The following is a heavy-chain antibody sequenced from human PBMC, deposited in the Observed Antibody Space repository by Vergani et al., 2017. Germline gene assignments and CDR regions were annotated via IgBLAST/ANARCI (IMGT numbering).Heavy chain of an antibody. CDR1: GFTFSSYG. Sequence: QVQLVESGGGVVQPGRSLRLSCAASGFTFSSYGMHWVRQAPGKGLEWVAVIWYDGSNKYYADSVKGRFTISRDDSKNTLYLQMNSLKTEDTAVYYCTTAIVAHDDAFDIWGQGTMVTVSS. CDR3: TTAIVAHDDAFDI. D-gene: IGHD3-22*01. CDR2: IWYDGSNK. V-gene: IGHV3-33*08. J-gene: IGHJ3*02.